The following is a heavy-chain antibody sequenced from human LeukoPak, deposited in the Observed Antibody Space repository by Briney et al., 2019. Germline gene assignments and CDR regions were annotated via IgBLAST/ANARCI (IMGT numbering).Heavy chain of an antibody. CDR3: ARDSSGWYWNWFDP. Sequence: PGGSLRLSCAASGFTVSSNYMSWVGQAPGKGLECVLVIYSGGSTYYADSVKGRFTISRDNSKNTVYLQMNSLRAEDTAVYYCARDSSGWYWNWFDPWGQGTLVTVSS. J-gene: IGHJ5*02. D-gene: IGHD6-19*01. CDR1: GFTVSSNY. V-gene: IGHV3-66*01. CDR2: IYSGGST.